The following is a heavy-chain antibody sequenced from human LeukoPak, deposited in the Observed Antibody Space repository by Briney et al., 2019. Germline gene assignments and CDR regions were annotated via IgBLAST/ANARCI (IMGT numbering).Heavy chain of an antibody. CDR1: GFTFSSYA. Sequence: PGGSLRLSCAASGFTFSSYAMHWVRQAPGKGLEYVSATSSNGGSTYYANSVKGRFTISRDNSKNTLYLQMGSLRAEDMAVYYCARDALGYCSGGSCYGGIGVARHYYYYMDVWGKGTTVTVSS. J-gene: IGHJ6*03. CDR3: ARDALGYCSGGSCYGGIGVARHYYYYMDV. V-gene: IGHV3-64*01. CDR2: TSSNGGST. D-gene: IGHD2-15*01.